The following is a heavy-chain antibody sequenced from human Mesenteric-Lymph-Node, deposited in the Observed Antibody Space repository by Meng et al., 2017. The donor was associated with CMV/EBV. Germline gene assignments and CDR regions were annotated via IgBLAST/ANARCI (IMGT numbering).Heavy chain of an antibody. CDR3: ARDFIPFLTGYSDYYYGMDV. D-gene: IGHD3-9*01. CDR1: GYSFTDYY. CDR2: INPNSGGT. Sequence: ASVKVSCKASGYSFTDYYMHWVRQAPGQGLEWMGWINPNSGGTNYAQKFQGRVTMTRDTSISTAYMELSRLRSDDTAVYYCARDFIPFLTGYSDYYYGMDVWGQGTTVTVSS. V-gene: IGHV1-2*02. J-gene: IGHJ6*02.